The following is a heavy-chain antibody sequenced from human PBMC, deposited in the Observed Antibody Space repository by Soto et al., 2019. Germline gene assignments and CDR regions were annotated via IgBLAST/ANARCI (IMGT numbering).Heavy chain of an antibody. CDR3: ARDATYCSGGSCYSFFDY. CDR2: INAGNGNT. Sequence: ASVKVSCKASGYTFTSYAMHWVRQAPGQRLEWMGWINAGNGNTKYSQKFQGRVTITRDTSASTAYMELSSLRSEDTAVYYCARDATYCSGGSCYSFFDYWGQGTLVTVSS. CDR1: GYTFTSYA. V-gene: IGHV1-3*01. J-gene: IGHJ4*02. D-gene: IGHD2-15*01.